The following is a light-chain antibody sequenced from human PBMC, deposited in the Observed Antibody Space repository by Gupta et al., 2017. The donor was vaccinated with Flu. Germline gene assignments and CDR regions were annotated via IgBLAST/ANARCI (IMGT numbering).Light chain of an antibody. CDR1: SGITVATSK. V-gene: IGLV5-45*01. CDR3: VISPSSAFV. CDR2: YNSDSVK. Sequence: CTLRSGITVATSKIYCDQQRPGSPRQYLLTYNSDSVKHQGSGVLSRFSCSKDASNTAGLLLISGLQSEEDAYYYCVISPSSAFVFGGGTKLTVL. J-gene: IGLJ2*01.